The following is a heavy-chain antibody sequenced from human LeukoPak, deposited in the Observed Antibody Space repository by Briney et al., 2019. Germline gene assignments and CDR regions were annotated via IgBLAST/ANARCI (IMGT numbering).Heavy chain of an antibody. CDR2: IHHSGNT. J-gene: IGHJ6*02. CDR1: GDSISSSGYY. D-gene: IGHD3-10*01. V-gene: IGHV4-39*07. Sequence: SETLSLTCSVSGDSISSSGYYWDWIRQPPGKGLEWIGSIHHSGNTNYNPSLKSRVTISADMSKNQFSLKVNSVTAADAAVYYCASNTYYYGSGSSYYHGLDVWGQGTTVTVSS. CDR3: ASNTYYYGSGSSYYHGLDV.